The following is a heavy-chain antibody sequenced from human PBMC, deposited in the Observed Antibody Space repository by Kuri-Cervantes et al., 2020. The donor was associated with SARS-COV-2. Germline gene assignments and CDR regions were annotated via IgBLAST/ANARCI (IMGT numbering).Heavy chain of an antibody. CDR1: GYTLTELS. J-gene: IGHJ4*02. CDR3: VVGFFSSRKWDY. Sequence: ASVKVSCKVSGYTLTELSMHWVRQAPGQGLEWMGIINPSGSGTRYPQRFQDRISMTRDTSTSTVYMELSSLTSEDTAVYYCVVGFFSSRKWDYWGQGTLVTVSS. V-gene: IGHV1-46*01. CDR2: INPSGSGT. D-gene: IGHD2-15*01.